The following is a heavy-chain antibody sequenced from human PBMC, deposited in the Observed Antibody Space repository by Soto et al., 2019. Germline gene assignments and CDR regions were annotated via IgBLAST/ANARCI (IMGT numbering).Heavy chain of an antibody. CDR2: LSSDGFGA. V-gene: IGHV3-74*03. CDR3: ARDLGGPDY. J-gene: IGHJ4*02. Sequence: PGGSLRLSCAASGFSPSLYWMHWVRQVPGRGLEWVARLSSDGFGAAYADSVKGRFFISRDIARNTLSLQMNSLRADDTAVYYCARDLGGPDYWGRGTSVTVSS. CDR1: GFSPSLYW. D-gene: IGHD3-16*01.